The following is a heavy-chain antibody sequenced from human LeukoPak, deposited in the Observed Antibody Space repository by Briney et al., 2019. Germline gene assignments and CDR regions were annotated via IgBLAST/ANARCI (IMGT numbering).Heavy chain of an antibody. CDR1: GFTFTKYW. CDR2: INWNGGST. Sequence: PGGSLRLSCAASGFTFTKYWMTWVRQAPGKGLEWVSGINWNGGSTGYADSVKGRFTISRDNAKNSLYLQMNSLRAEDTALYYCARSPEYQLLPDYWGQGTLVTVSS. D-gene: IGHD2-2*01. CDR3: ARSPEYQLLPDY. J-gene: IGHJ4*02. V-gene: IGHV3-20*04.